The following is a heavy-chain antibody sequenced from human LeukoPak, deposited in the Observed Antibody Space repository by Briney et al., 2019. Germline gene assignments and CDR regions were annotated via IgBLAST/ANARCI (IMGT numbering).Heavy chain of an antibody. J-gene: IGHJ4*02. CDR2: IYTSGST. Sequence: PSETLSLTCTVSGGSISSGSYYWSWIRQPAEKGLEWIGRIYTSGSTNYNPSLKSRVTISVDTSKNQFSLKLSSVTAADTAVYYCARDPGCGGDCPNFDYWGQGTLVTVSS. D-gene: IGHD2-21*01. V-gene: IGHV4-61*02. CDR1: GGSISSGSYY. CDR3: ARDPGCGGDCPNFDY.